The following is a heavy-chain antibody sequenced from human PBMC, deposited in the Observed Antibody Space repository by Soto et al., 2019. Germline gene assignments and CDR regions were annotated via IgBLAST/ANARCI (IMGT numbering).Heavy chain of an antibody. CDR1: GGSISSSSYN. CDR3: AGQSIMIFGVVITYYYYGMDV. V-gene: IGHV4-39*01. D-gene: IGHD3-3*01. Sequence: PSETLPLTCTVAGGSISSSSYNWGWISQPPGKGLEWIGSIYYSGSTYYNPSLKSRVTISVDTSKNQFSLKLSSVPAADTAVYYGAGQSIMIFGVVITYYYYGMDVWGQGTTVTGSS. J-gene: IGHJ6*02. CDR2: IYYSGST.